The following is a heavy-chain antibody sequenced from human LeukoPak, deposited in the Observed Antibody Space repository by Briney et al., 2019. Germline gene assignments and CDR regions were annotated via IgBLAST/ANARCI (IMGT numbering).Heavy chain of an antibody. J-gene: IGHJ3*02. V-gene: IGHV4-39*01. CDR2: IYYSGST. Sequence: SETLSLTCTVSGGSISSSSYYWGWIRQPPGKGLEWIGSIYYSGSTYYNPSLKSRVTISVDTSKNQFSLKLSSVTAADTAVYYCARTMADAFDIWGQGTMVTVPS. D-gene: IGHD3-10*01. CDR3: ARTMADAFDI. CDR1: GGSISSSSYY.